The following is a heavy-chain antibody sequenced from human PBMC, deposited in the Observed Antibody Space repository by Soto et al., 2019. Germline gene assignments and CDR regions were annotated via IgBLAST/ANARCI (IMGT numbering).Heavy chain of an antibody. CDR2: ISAYIGNT. D-gene: IGHD1-7*01. V-gene: IGHV1-18*04. Sequence: ASVKVSCKASGYTFTSYGISWVRQAPGQGLEWMGWISAYIGNTNYAQKLQGRVTMTTDTSTSTAYMELRSLRSDDTAVYYCASRELSVSLYYGMDVWGQGTAVTVSS. CDR3: ASRELSVSLYYGMDV. J-gene: IGHJ6*02. CDR1: GYTFTSYG.